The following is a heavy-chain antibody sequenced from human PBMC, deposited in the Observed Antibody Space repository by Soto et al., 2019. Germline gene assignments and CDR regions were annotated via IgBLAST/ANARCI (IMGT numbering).Heavy chain of an antibody. V-gene: IGHV1-18*01. CDR1: GYTITSYG. CDR3: ASDRSPVGYSFGRPSFGY. J-gene: IGHJ4*02. CDR2: ISAYNGNT. Sequence: ASVKVSCKASGYTITSYGSSWVRQDPGQGLEWMGWISAYNGNTNYAQKLQGRVTMTSDTSTSRAYMEMRSLRSDVTVVYYCASDRSPVGYSFGRPSFGYWGQGTLVTVSS. D-gene: IGHD5-18*01.